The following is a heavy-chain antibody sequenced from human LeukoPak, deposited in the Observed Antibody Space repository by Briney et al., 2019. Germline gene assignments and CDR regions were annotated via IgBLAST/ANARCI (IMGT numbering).Heavy chain of an antibody. CDR2: IYYSGST. J-gene: IGHJ3*02. CDR1: GGSISSYY. D-gene: IGHD3-10*01. V-gene: IGHV4-59*01. CDR3: ARAEVITMVRGGIFSSAFDI. Sequence: TSETLSLTCTVSGGSISSYYWSWIRQPPGKGLEWIGYIYYSGSTNYNPSLKSRVTISVDTSKNQFSLKLSSVTAADTAVYYCARAEVITMVRGGIFSSAFDIWGQGTMVTVSS.